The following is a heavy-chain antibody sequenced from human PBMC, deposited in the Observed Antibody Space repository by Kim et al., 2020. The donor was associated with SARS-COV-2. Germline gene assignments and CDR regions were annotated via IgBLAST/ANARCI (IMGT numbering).Heavy chain of an antibody. D-gene: IGHD3-10*01. Sequence: SETLSLTCAVSGGSISSSNWWSWVRQPPGKGLEWIGEIYHSGSTNYNPSLKSRVTISVDKSKNQFSLKLSSVTAADTAVYYCARAGRGSGSSFDYWGQGTLVTVSS. V-gene: IGHV4-4*02. CDR2: IYHSGST. CDR3: ARAGRGSGSSFDY. CDR1: GGSISSSNW. J-gene: IGHJ4*02.